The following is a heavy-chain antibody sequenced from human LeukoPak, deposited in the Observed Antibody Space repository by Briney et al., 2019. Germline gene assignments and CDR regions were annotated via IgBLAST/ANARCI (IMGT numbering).Heavy chain of an antibody. V-gene: IGHV5-51*01. CDR3: ARTLDVYSSSWYTGSWFDP. CDR1: GYSFTSYW. Sequence: GESLKISCKGSGYSFTSYWIGWVRQMPGKGPEWMGIIYPGDSDTRYSPSFQGQVTISADKSISTAYLQWSSLKASDTAMYYCARTLDVYSSSWYTGSWFDPWGQGTLVTVSS. D-gene: IGHD6-13*01. CDR2: IYPGDSDT. J-gene: IGHJ5*02.